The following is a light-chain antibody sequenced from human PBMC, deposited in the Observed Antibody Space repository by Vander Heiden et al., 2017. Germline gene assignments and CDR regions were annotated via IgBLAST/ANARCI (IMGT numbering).Light chain of an antibody. CDR1: QSVSGSY. J-gene: IGKJ2*01. CDR3: QQYGSSHT. V-gene: IGKV3-20*01. CDR2: GAS. Sequence: EIVLTQSPGTLSLSPGERATLSCRASQSVSGSYLVWYQQKPGQAPRLLIYGASNRAIGIPDRFSGSGSGTDFTLTISRLEPEDFAVYYCQQYGSSHTFGQGTKLEMK.